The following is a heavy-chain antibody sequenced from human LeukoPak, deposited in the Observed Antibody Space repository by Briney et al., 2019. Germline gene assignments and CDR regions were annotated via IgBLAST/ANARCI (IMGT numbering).Heavy chain of an antibody. D-gene: IGHD6-19*01. Sequence: GGSLRLSCAASGFTLSDYYMSWIRQAPGPGLEWGSYISSSGSTIYYADSVKGRFTISRDNAKNSLYLQMNSLRAEDTAVDYCARDWAIAVAALGSFDYWGQGTLVTVSS. V-gene: IGHV3-11*01. CDR2: ISSSGSTI. CDR1: GFTLSDYY. CDR3: ARDWAIAVAALGSFDY. J-gene: IGHJ4*02.